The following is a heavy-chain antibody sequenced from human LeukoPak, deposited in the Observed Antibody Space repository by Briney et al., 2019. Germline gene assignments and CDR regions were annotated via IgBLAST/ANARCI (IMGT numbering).Heavy chain of an antibody. J-gene: IGHJ4*02. Sequence: PSETLSLTCTVSGGSIGSDYWTWIRQPPGKGLEYIGYIYYTGGTNYNPSLKSRVTISVDTSKNQFSLKLSSVTAADTAVYFCAKYGNSGWVINNWGQGTLVTVSS. V-gene: IGHV4-59*08. CDR3: AKYGNSGWVINN. CDR1: GGSIGSDY. D-gene: IGHD6-19*01. CDR2: IYYTGGT.